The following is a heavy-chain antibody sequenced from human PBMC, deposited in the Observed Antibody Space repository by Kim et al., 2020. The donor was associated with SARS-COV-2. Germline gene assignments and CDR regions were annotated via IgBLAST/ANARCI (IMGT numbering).Heavy chain of an antibody. D-gene: IGHD3-10*01. J-gene: IGHJ4*02. Sequence: SETLSLTCAVYGGSFSGYYWSCIRQPPGKGLEWIGEISHSGSTNSNPSLKSRVTISVDTSKNQFSLKLSSVTAADTAVYYCARMVRGVIIYFDYWGQGTLVTVSS. CDR2: ISHSGST. CDR1: GGSFSGYY. V-gene: IGHV4-34*01. CDR3: ARMVRGVIIYFDY.